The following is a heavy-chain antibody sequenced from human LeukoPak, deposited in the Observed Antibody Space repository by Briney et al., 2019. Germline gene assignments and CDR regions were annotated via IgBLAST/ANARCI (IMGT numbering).Heavy chain of an antibody. Sequence: SVKVSCKASGGTFSSYAISWVRQAPGQGLEWMGRIIPILGIANYAQKFQGRVTITADKSTSTAYMELSSLRSEDTAVYYCAKFEGYYYDSSDYPTWGQGTLVTVSS. CDR3: AKFEGYYYDSSDYPT. CDR1: GGTFSSYA. J-gene: IGHJ4*02. CDR2: IIPILGIA. V-gene: IGHV1-69*04. D-gene: IGHD3-22*01.